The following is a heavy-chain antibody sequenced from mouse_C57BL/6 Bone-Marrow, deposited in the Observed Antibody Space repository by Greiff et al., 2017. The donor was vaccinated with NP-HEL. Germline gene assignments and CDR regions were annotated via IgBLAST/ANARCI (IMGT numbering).Heavy chain of an antibody. CDR2: IRLKSDNYAT. CDR1: GFTFSNYW. Sequence: EVQLQESGGGLVQPGGSMKLSCVASGFTFSNYWMNWVRQSPEKGLEWVAQIRLKSDNYATHYAESVKGRFTISRDDSKSSVYLQMNNLRAEDTGIYYCTGGYDPFDYWGQGTTLTVSS. V-gene: IGHV6-3*01. J-gene: IGHJ2*01. CDR3: TGGYDPFDY. D-gene: IGHD2-3*01.